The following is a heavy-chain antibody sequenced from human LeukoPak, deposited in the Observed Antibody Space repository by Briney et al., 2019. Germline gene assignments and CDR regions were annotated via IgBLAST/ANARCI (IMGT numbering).Heavy chain of an antibody. CDR2: IVVGSGNT. Sequence: SVKVSCKASGFSFTGSVIQWVRQARGQRLEWIGWIVVGSGNTNYAQKFQERVTITRDRSTSTAYMELRSLRSDDTAVYYCARVHVGIYDSSGYPDYWGQGTLVTVSS. J-gene: IGHJ4*02. CDR1: GFSFTGSV. D-gene: IGHD3-22*01. V-gene: IGHV1-58*02. CDR3: ARVHVGIYDSSGYPDY.